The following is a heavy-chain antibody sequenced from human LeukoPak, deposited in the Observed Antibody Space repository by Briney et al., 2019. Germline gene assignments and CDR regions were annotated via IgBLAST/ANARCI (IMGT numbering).Heavy chain of an antibody. J-gene: IGHJ4*02. Sequence: SETLSLTCTVSGGSISSNYWSWIRQPPGKGLEWIGDIYYSGSTNYNPSLKSRVTISVDTSKNQFSLKMSSVTTADTAVYYCAREGGFYRPLDYSGQGTLVTVAP. V-gene: IGHV4-59*01. D-gene: IGHD3-3*01. CDR1: GGSISSNY. CDR2: IYYSGST. CDR3: AREGGFYRPLDY.